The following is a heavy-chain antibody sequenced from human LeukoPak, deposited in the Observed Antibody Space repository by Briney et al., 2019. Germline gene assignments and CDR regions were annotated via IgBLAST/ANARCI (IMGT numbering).Heavy chain of an antibody. Sequence: GALVKVSCKASGYTFPGYYMHWVRQAPGQGLEWMGWINPNSGGTNYAQKFQGGVTMTRDTSISTAYMELSRLRSDDTAVYYCARDQEDGRFDPWGQGTLVTVSS. J-gene: IGHJ5*02. CDR1: GYTFPGYY. CDR3: ARDQEDGRFDP. CDR2: INPNSGGT. V-gene: IGHV1-2*02.